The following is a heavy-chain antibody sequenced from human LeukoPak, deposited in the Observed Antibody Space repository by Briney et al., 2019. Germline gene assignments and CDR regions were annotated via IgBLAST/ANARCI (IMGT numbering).Heavy chain of an antibody. Sequence: GGSLRLSCAVSGFTFSDYYMSWVRQAPGKGLEWVSYISSSGSMLHYADSVEGRFTISRDNAKNSLYLQMSGLRVEDTAVYYCTRRPYSSSWYYFDFWGQGTLVTVSS. CDR2: ISSSGSML. V-gene: IGHV3-11*04. D-gene: IGHD6-13*01. CDR1: GFTFSDYY. J-gene: IGHJ4*02. CDR3: TRRPYSSSWYYFDF.